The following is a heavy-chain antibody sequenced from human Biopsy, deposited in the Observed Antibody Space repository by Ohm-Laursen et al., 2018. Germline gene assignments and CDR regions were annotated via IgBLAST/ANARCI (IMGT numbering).Heavy chain of an antibody. CDR2: IYNSETT. J-gene: IGHJ5*02. Sequence: SETLSLTCTVSGDSISTSTTYYWAWLRQPPGKGLEWIGNIYNSETTFYNPSLKSRVAKSVDTSTNLFSLNVSSVTAADTALYYCARHPTGFWFDPWGHGTLVTVSS. CDR1: GDSISTSTTYY. V-gene: IGHV4-39*01. CDR3: ARHPTGFWFDP.